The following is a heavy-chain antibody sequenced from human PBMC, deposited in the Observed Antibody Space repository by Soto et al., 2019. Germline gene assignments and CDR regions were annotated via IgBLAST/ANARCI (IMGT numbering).Heavy chain of an antibody. CDR2: ISSSGSTI. V-gene: IGHV3-11*01. D-gene: IGHD2-2*01. J-gene: IGHJ4*02. Sequence: GGSLRLSCAASGFTFSDYYMSWIRQAPGKGLEWVSYISSSGSTIYYADSVKGRFTISRDNAKNSLYLQMNSLRAEDTAVYYCARVYSLVEDIVVVPAAPPPKEYYFDYWGQGTLVTVSS. CDR3: ARVYSLVEDIVVVPAAPPPKEYYFDY. CDR1: GFTFSDYY.